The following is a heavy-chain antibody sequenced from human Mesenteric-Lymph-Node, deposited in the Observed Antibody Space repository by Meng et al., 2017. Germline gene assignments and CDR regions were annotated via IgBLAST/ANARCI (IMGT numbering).Heavy chain of an antibody. CDR3: ARDPYATGWAG. Sequence: LQASGQMLVKPSGTLSLTCAVSGGSISISTWWSWVRQPPGKGLEWIGEIYHSGGTNYNPSLRGRVTISLDKSKNQFSLTLRSVTAADTAVYYCARDPYATGWAGWGQGTLVTVSS. J-gene: IGHJ4*02. V-gene: IGHV4-4*02. D-gene: IGHD6-19*01. CDR1: GGSISISTW. CDR2: IYHSGGT.